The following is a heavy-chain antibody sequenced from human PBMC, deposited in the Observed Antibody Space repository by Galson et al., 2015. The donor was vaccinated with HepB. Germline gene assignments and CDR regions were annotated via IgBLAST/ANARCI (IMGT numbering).Heavy chain of an antibody. V-gene: IGHV1-3*01. D-gene: IGHD3-3*01. CDR3: VREDYDFWSGPRPYNWFDP. CDR2: INGGNGNK. CDR1: GYTFTSYA. Sequence: SVKVSCKASGYTFTSYAIHWVRQAPGQRLEWMGWINGGNGNKEYSQNFQGRVTITRDTSASAAYMELSSLRFEDTAVYYCVREDYDFWSGPRPYNWFDPWGQGTLVTVSS. J-gene: IGHJ5*02.